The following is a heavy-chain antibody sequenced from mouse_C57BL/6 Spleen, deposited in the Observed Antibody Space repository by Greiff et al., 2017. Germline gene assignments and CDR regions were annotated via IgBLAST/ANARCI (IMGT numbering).Heavy chain of an antibody. CDR3: AAQAQMAWFAY. V-gene: IGHV1-85*01. CDR1: GYTFTSYD. CDR2: IYPRDGST. Sequence: QVQLQQSGPELVKPGASVKLSCKASGYTFTSYDINWVKQRPGQGLEWIGRIYPRDGSTKYNEKFKGKATLTVDTSSSTAYMELHSLTSEDSAVYFCAAQAQMAWFAYWGQGTLVTVSA. J-gene: IGHJ3*01. D-gene: IGHD3-2*02.